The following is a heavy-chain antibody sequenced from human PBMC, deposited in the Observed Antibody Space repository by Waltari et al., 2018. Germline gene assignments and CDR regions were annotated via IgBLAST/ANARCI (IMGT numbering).Heavy chain of an antibody. D-gene: IGHD6-13*01. Sequence: EVQLLESGGGLVQPGGSLRLSCAASEFMFGNYPMTWVRQAPGRGLEWVSTITGSGGTKYYADSVKGRFTISRDNSQNTLYLQMNSLTVDETAVYFCARGGYSSHFDYWGQGTLVTVSS. CDR3: ARGGYSSHFDY. CDR2: ITGSGGTK. J-gene: IGHJ4*02. CDR1: EFMFGNYP. V-gene: IGHV3-23*01.